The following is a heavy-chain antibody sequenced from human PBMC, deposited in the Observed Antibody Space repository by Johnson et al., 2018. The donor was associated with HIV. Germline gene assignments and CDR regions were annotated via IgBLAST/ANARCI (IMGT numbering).Heavy chain of an antibody. Sequence: VQLVESGGGWVQPGRSLRVSCAASGFTFDEYVIHWVRQAPGKGLEWVANIKQDGSEKYYVDSVKGRFTISRDNAKNSLHLQMNGLRAEDTAVYYCARDRVHGGSYYSGAFDIWGQGTMVTVSS. D-gene: IGHD1-26*01. CDR2: IKQDGSEK. V-gene: IGHV3-7*05. CDR3: ARDRVHGGSYYSGAFDI. J-gene: IGHJ3*02. CDR1: GFTFDEYV.